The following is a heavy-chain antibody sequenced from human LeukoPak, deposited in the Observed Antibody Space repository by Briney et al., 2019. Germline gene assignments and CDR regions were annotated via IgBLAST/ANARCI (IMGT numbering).Heavy chain of an antibody. CDR2: ISGNNDNP. V-gene: IGHV1-18*01. J-gene: IGHJ4*02. CDR1: GYTFSNFV. CDR3: ARDGTSTDDY. D-gene: IGHD2-2*01. Sequence: ASVKVSRKSSGYTFSNFVISWVRQAPGHERGWMGWISGNNDNPNYGQQVQGRFTVTTASFTSTAYMALRNLRSDDTAVYSCARDGTSTDDYWGQGTLVTVSS.